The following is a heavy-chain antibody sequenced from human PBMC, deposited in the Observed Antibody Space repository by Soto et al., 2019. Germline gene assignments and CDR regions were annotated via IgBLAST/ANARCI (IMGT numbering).Heavy chain of an antibody. CDR3: ATASISAGLPHI. J-gene: IGHJ3*02. Sequence: PGGSLRLSCVASGFTFSSYWMSWVRQAPGRGLEWVANIKQDGSEIYYVDSVKGRFTISRDNAKNSLYLQMNSLRAEDTAVYYCATASISAGLPHICGQGTMVTVSS. V-gene: IGHV3-7*05. D-gene: IGHD6-13*01. CDR1: GFTFSSYW. CDR2: IKQDGSEI.